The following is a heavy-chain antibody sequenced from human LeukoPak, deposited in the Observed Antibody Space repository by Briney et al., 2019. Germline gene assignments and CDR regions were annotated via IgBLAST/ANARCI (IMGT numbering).Heavy chain of an antibody. Sequence: ASVKVSCKASGYTFTGYYMHWVRQAPGQGLEWMGWINPNSGGTNYAQKFQGRVTMTRDTSISTAYMELSRLRSDDTAVYYCARDIAVAVGGIDYWGQGTLVTVSS. CDR2: INPNSGGT. CDR3: ARDIAVAVGGIDY. J-gene: IGHJ4*02. D-gene: IGHD6-19*01. CDR1: GYTFTGYY. V-gene: IGHV1-2*02.